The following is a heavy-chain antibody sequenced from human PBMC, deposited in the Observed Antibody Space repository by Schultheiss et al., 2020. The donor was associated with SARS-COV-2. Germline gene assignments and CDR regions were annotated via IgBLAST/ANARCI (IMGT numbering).Heavy chain of an antibody. D-gene: IGHD3-10*01. CDR3: ARSYYYGSGSHSP. Sequence: SETLSLTCTVSGGSISSGDYYWSWIRQPPGKGLEWIGYIYYSGTTVYNPSLKSRVTISVDTSKNQFSLKLSSVTAADTAVYYCARSYYYGSGSHSPWGQGTLVTVSS. J-gene: IGHJ5*02. V-gene: IGHV4-30-4*01. CDR2: IYYSGTT. CDR1: GGSISSGDYY.